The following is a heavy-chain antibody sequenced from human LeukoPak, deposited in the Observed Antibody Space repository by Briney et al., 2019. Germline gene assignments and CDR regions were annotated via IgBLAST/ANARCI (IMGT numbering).Heavy chain of an antibody. D-gene: IGHD5-24*01. Sequence: GGSLRLSCAASGFTVSNSYMSWVRQAPGRGLEFVSIIYTGGSTHYIDSVKGRFTISRDNSKNTLDLQMSSLRAEDTAVYYCVNAQLQGAFDMWGQGTMVTVSS. CDR1: GFTVSNSY. CDR3: VNAQLQGAFDM. V-gene: IGHV3-53*01. J-gene: IGHJ3*02. CDR2: IYTGGST.